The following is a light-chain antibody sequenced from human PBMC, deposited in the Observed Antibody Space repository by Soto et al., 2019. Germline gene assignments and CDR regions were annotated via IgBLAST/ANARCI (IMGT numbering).Light chain of an antibody. CDR2: XXS. CDR3: RQYCSSVT. V-gene: IGKV3-15*01. Sequence: EIVMTQSPATLSVSPGERATLSCRASQGIGSTLAWYXXXPGXTXXXLXXXXSXXATGVPARFSGSGSGTEFNLTINSLQYEDCSVYYSRQYCSSVTFGQATKVDIK. J-gene: IGKJ1*01. CDR1: QGIGST.